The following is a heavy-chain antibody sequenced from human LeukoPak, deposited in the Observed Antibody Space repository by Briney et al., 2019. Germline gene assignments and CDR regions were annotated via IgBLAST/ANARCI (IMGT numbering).Heavy chain of an antibody. Sequence: GGSLRLSCAASGFTFSSYSMNWVRQAPGKGLEWVSSISSSSSYIYYADSVKGRFTISRDNAKNSLYLQMNSLRAEDTAVYYCARDPYGSGSYNYMDVWGKGTTVTVSS. CDR3: ARDPYGSGSYNYMDV. D-gene: IGHD3-10*01. CDR2: ISSSSSYI. J-gene: IGHJ6*03. V-gene: IGHV3-21*01. CDR1: GFTFSSYS.